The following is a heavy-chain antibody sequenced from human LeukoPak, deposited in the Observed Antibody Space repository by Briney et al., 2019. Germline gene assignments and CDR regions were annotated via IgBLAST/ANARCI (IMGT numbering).Heavy chain of an antibody. Sequence: PGGSLRLSCAASGSTFSSYAMSWVRQAPGKGLEWVSAISGSGGSTYYADSVKGRFTISRDNSKNTLYLQMNSLRAEDTAVYYCATEWGNYDYVWGSYRPYYFDYWGQGTLVTVSS. CDR1: GSTFSSYA. CDR3: ATEWGNYDYVWGSYRPYYFDY. CDR2: ISGSGGST. D-gene: IGHD3-16*02. V-gene: IGHV3-23*01. J-gene: IGHJ4*02.